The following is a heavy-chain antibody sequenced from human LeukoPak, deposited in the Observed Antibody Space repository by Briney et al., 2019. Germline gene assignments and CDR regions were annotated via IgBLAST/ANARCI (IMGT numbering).Heavy chain of an antibody. CDR2: INPGGSSI. D-gene: IGHD1-14*01. CDR3: ARSNQADDY. CDR1: GFTFSSYW. V-gene: IGHV3-74*01. J-gene: IGHJ4*02. Sequence: RSLRLSCAASGFTFSSYWMHWVRRVPGKGLVWVARINPGGSSITYADSVKGRFTISRDNAKNTLYLQMDSLRAEDTGVYYCARSNQADDYWGQGTLVTVSS.